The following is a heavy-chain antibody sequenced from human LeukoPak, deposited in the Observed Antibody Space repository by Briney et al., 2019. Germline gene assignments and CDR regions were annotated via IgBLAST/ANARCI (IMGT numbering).Heavy chain of an antibody. D-gene: IGHD6-13*01. Sequence: SETLSLTCTVSGGSISSSSYYWGWIRQPPGKGLEWIGSIYYSGSTYYNPSLKSRVIISVDTFKNQFSLKLKSVTAADTAIYFCARGSSTAYVWGQGTLVAVSS. V-gene: IGHV4-39*07. J-gene: IGHJ4*02. CDR1: GGSISSSSYY. CDR3: ARGSSTAYV. CDR2: IYYSGST.